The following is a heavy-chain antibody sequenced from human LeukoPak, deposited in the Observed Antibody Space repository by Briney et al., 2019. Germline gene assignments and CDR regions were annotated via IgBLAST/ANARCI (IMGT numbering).Heavy chain of an antibody. Sequence: ASVKVSCKAPGYTFTSYGISWVRQAPGQGLEWMGWISAYNGNTNYAQKLQGRITLTTDSSTRTAYMELRSLTSDDTAVYYCARLHSSGWPLECMDVWGQGTTVTVSS. CDR2: ISAYNGNT. V-gene: IGHV1-18*01. CDR3: ARLHSSGWPLECMDV. CDR1: GYTFTSYG. J-gene: IGHJ6*02. D-gene: IGHD6-19*01.